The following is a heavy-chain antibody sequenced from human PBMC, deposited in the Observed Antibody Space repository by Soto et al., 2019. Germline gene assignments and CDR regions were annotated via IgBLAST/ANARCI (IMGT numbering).Heavy chain of an antibody. D-gene: IGHD3-9*01. CDR1: GGSISSSSYY. CDR2: IYYSGST. Sequence: SETLSLTCTVSGGSISSSSYYWGWIRQPPGKGLEWIGSIYYSGSTYYNPSLKSRVTISVDTSKNQFSLKLSSVTAADTAVYYCARQLRERDWLLGDSKWGGFDYWGQGTLVTVS. CDR3: ARQLRERDWLLGDSKWGGFDY. V-gene: IGHV4-39*01. J-gene: IGHJ4*02.